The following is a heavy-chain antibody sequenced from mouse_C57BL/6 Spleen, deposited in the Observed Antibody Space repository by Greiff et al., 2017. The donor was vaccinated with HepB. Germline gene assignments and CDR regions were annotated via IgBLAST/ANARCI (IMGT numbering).Heavy chain of an antibody. V-gene: IGHV1-64*01. CDR1: GYTFTSYW. D-gene: IGHD2-1*01. J-gene: IGHJ2*01. CDR2: IHPNSGST. Sequence: VQLQQPGAELVKPGASVKLSCKASGYTFTSYWMHWVKQRPGQGLEWIGMIHPNSGSTNYNEKFKSKATLTVDKSSSTAYMQLSSLTSKDSAVYYCARGNYGNFYFDYWGQGTTLTVSS. CDR3: ARGNYGNFYFDY.